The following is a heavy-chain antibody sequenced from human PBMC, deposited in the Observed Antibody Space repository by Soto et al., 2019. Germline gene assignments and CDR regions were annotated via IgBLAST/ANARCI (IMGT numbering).Heavy chain of an antibody. CDR1: GYTFTSYY. V-gene: IGHV1-46*03. J-gene: IGHJ6*03. Sequence: ASVKVSCKASGYTFTSYYMHWVRQAPGQGLEWMGIINPSGGSTSYAQKFQGRVTMTRDTSTSTVYMELSSLRSEDTAVYYCARDPRESGWIGYYPHSNYYYYYMDVWGKGTTVTVSS. CDR2: INPSGGST. D-gene: IGHD3-3*01. CDR3: ARDPRESGWIGYYPHSNYYYYYMDV.